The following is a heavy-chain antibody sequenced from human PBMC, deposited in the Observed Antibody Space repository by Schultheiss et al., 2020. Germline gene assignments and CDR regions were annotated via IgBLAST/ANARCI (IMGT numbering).Heavy chain of an antibody. D-gene: IGHD4-11*01. CDR1: GFTFSSYA. J-gene: IGHJ5*02. Sequence: GGSLRLSCAASGFTFSSYAMSWVRQAPGKGLEWVSAISGSGGSTYYADSVKGRFTISRDNSKNTLYLQMNSLRAEDTAVYYCASRGALPRPRYSNYQVGSLHPSGQMTLVKVSS. CDR3: ASRGALPRPRYSNYQVGSLHP. V-gene: IGHV3-23*01. CDR2: ISGSGGST.